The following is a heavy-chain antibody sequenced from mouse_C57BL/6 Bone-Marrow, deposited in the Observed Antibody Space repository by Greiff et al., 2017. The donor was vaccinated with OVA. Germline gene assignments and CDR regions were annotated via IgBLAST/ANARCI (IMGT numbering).Heavy chain of an antibody. CDR1: GYTFTSYC. V-gene: IGHV1-81*01. CDR3: ADDAMDY. Sequence: QVQLQQSGAELARPGASVTLSCKASGYTFTSYCISWVKQSPGQGLEWIGELYPRSGNTYYNEKFKGQATLTADKSSSTAYMELRSLTAEDSAVYFCADDAMDYWGQGTSVTVSS. CDR2: LYPRSGNT. J-gene: IGHJ4*01.